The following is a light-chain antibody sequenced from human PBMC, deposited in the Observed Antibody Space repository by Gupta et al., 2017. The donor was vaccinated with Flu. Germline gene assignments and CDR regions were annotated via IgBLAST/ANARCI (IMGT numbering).Light chain of an antibody. Sequence: SYDLTQPPSVPVSAGQTASLSCPGDELGDKYTFWYQQKAGQSPVVVIYQDSKRPSGIPERFSGSSSGNTATLTISGTQAMDEADYYCQAWDRTTVVFGGGTKVTVL. V-gene: IGLV3-1*01. J-gene: IGLJ2*01. CDR2: QDS. CDR1: ELGDKY. CDR3: QAWDRTTVV.